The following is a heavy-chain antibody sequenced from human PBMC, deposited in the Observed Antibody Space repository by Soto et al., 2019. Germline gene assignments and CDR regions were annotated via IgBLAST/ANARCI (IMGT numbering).Heavy chain of an antibody. CDR1: GFTFSSYA. V-gene: IGHV3-30-3*01. D-gene: IGHD6-13*01. Sequence: QVQLVESGGGVVQPGRSLRLSCAASGFTFSSYAMHWVRQAPGKGLEWVAVISYDGSNKYYADSVKGRFTISRDNSKNTLYLQMNSLRAEDTAVYYCARDRSLLYYYYGMDVWGQGTTVTVSS. J-gene: IGHJ6*02. CDR2: ISYDGSNK. CDR3: ARDRSLLYYYYGMDV.